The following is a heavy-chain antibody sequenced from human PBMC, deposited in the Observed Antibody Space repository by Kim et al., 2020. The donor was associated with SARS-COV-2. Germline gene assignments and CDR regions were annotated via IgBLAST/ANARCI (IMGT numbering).Heavy chain of an antibody. CDR3: ARRAQERRHRDGYNYWFDP. J-gene: IGHJ5*02. CDR2: IYYSGST. D-gene: IGHD5-12*01. V-gene: IGHV4-39*01. Sequence: SETLSLTCTVSGGSISSSSYYWGWIRQPPGKGLEWIGSIYYSGSTYYNPSLKSRVTISVDTSKNQFSLKLSSVTAADTAVYYCARRAQERRHRDGYNYWFDPWGQGTLVTVSS. CDR1: GGSISSSSYY.